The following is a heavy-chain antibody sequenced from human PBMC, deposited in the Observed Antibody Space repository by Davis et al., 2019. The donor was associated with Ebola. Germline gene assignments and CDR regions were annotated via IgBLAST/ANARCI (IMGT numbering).Heavy chain of an antibody. V-gene: IGHV1-18*04. D-gene: IGHD6-6*01. CDR2: ISAYNGNT. CDR3: ARDISSRVYYYMDV. CDR1: GYTFTSYY. J-gene: IGHJ6*03. Sequence: ASVKVSCKASGYTFTSYYMHWVRQAPGQGLEWMGWISAYNGNTNYAQKLQGRVTMTTDTSTSTAYMELSRLTSDDTAVYYCARDISSRVYYYMDVWGKGTTVTVSS.